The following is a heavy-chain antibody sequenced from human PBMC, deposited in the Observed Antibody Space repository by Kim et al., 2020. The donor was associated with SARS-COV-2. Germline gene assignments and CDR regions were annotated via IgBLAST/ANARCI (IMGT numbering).Heavy chain of an antibody. D-gene: IGHD3-9*01. CDR2: IYYSGST. V-gene: IGHV4-39*01. Sequence: SETLSLTCTVSGGSISSSSYYLGWIRQPPGKGLEWIGSIYYSGSTYYNPSLKSRVTISVDTSKNQFSLKLSSVTAADTAVYYCARISLDLTGYLSYYYGMDVWGQGTTDTVSS. CDR3: ARISLDLTGYLSYYYGMDV. J-gene: IGHJ6*02. CDR1: GGSISSSSYY.